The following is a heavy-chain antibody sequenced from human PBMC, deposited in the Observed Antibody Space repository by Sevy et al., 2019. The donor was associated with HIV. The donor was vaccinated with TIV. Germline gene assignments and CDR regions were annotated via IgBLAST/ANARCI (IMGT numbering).Heavy chain of an antibody. J-gene: IGHJ4*02. CDR1: GFTFTRYD. Sequence: ASVKVSCKASGFTFTRYDINWVRQATGQGLEWMGLMNPNTGHTGYAQKFQGRVTMTRDTSISTAYMELRSLRSEDTAVYYCASVSPCGGDCYYFDYWGQGTLVTVSS. D-gene: IGHD2-21*02. CDR3: ASVSPCGGDCYYFDY. V-gene: IGHV1-8*01. CDR2: MNPNTGHT.